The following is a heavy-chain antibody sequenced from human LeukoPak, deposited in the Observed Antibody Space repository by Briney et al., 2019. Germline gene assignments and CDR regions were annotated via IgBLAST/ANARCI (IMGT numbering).Heavy chain of an antibody. D-gene: IGHD6-13*01. V-gene: IGHV3-7*01. J-gene: IGHJ5*02. CDR3: ARVGIAAAPRGDWFDP. CDR2: IKQDGSEK. CDR1: GFTFSSYW. Sequence: GGSLRLSCAASGFTFSSYWMSWVRQAPGKGLEWVANIKQDGSEKYYVDSVKGRFTISRDNAKNSLYLQMNSLRAEDTAVYYCARVGIAAAPRGDWFDPWGQGTLVTVSS.